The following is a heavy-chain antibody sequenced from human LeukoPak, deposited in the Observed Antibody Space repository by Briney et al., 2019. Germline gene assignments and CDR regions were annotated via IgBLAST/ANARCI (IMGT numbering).Heavy chain of an antibody. Sequence: SETLSLTCTVSGYSISSGYYWGWIRQPSGKGLEWIGSIYHSGSTYYNPSLKSRVTISVDTSKNQFSLKLSSVTAADTAVYYCARILSGYSLWYYYYMDVWGKGTTVTVSS. CDR3: ARILSGYSLWYYYYMDV. CDR1: GYSISSGYY. V-gene: IGHV4-38-2*02. CDR2: IYHSGST. D-gene: IGHD3-9*01. J-gene: IGHJ6*03.